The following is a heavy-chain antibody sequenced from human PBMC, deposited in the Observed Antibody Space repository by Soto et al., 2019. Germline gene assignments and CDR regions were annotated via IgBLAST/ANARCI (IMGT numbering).Heavy chain of an antibody. D-gene: IGHD2-2*01. J-gene: IGHJ6*02. CDR2: INPNSGGT. CDR1: GYTFTGYY. Sequence: ASVKVSCKASGYTFTGYYMHWVRQAPGQGLEWMGWINPNSGGTNYAQKFQGRVTMTRDTSISTAYMELSRLRSDDTAMYYCARRPVWTLVPAGQGMDVWGQGTTVTVSS. V-gene: IGHV1-2*02. CDR3: ARRPVWTLVPAGQGMDV.